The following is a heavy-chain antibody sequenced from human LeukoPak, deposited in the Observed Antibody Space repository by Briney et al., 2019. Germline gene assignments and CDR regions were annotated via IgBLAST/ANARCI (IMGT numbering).Heavy chain of an antibody. CDR2: IRSKAYGGTT. CDR1: GFTFGDYA. Sequence: GGSLRLSCTASGFTFGDYAMSWVRQAPGKGLEWVGFIRSKAYGGTTEYAASVKGRFTISRDDSKSIAYLQMNSLKTEDTAVYYCTRSSGYYDYVWGSYRVPAEYYFDYWGQGTLVTVSS. J-gene: IGHJ4*02. D-gene: IGHD3-16*02. V-gene: IGHV3-49*04. CDR3: TRSSGYYDYVWGSYRVPAEYYFDY.